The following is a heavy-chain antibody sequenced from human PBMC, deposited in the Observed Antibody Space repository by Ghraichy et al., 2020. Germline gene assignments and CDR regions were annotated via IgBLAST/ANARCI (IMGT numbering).Heavy chain of an antibody. Sequence: ESLNISCTVSGSSISSSSYYWGWIRQPPGKGLEWIGSIYYSGSTYYNPSLKRRVTISVDTSKNQFSLKLSSVTAADTAVYYCARRTYYYDSSGYYSKFYYWGQGTLVTVSS. D-gene: IGHD3-22*01. CDR3: ARRTYYYDSSGYYSKFYY. J-gene: IGHJ4*02. V-gene: IGHV4-39*01. CDR1: GSSISSSSYY. CDR2: IYYSGST.